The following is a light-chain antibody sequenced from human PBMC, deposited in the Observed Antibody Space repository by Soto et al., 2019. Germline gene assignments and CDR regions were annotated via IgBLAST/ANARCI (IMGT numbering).Light chain of an antibody. CDR1: SSDVGGYNY. CDR3: SSYAGSTV. CDR2: EVS. J-gene: IGLJ1*01. V-gene: IGLV2-8*01. Sequence: QSVLTQPPSASGSPGQSGTISCTGTSSDVGGYNYVSWYQQHPGKAPKLMIYEVSKRPSGVPDRFSGSKSGNTASLTVSGLQAEDEADYYCSSYAGSTVFGTGTKLTVL.